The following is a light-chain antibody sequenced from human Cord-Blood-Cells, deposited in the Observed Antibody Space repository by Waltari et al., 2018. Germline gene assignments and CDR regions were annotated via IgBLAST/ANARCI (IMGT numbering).Light chain of an antibody. CDR3: SSYTSSSTLYV. CDR2: EFI. Sequence: QSALTQPASVSGSPGQSITISCTGNSSDVGGYNYVSWYQQPPGKAPKLMIYEFINRPSGVSNRFSGSKSGNTASLTISGLQAEDEADYYCSSYTSSSTLYVFGTGTKVTVL. V-gene: IGLV2-14*01. CDR1: SSDVGGYNY. J-gene: IGLJ1*01.